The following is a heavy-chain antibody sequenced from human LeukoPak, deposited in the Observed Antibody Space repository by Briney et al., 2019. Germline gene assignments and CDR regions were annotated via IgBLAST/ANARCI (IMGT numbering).Heavy chain of an antibody. CDR2: IKQDGTDI. CDR3: ARNGGQIDY. V-gene: IGHV3-7*03. Sequence: GGSLRLSCAASGFTFDNHWMSWVRQAPGRGLEWLANIKQDGTDIYYADSVEGRITISRDNAKNSLYLQMNSLRAEDTAVYYCARNGGQIDYWGRGTLVTVSS. CDR1: GFTFDNHW. D-gene: IGHD1-1*01. J-gene: IGHJ4*02.